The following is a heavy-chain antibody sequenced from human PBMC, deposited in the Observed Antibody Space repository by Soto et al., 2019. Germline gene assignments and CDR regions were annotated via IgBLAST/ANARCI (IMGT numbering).Heavy chain of an antibody. CDR3: VRVKETSGWGVFDD. V-gene: IGHV3-74*01. Sequence: EVQLVEAGGGLVQPGGSLRLSCTASGFTFSGFWMHWVRQAPGKGLVWVSRINGDWCVTNYADSVKGRFNISRENAKNTLNMQMNSLRVEDTAVYYFVRVKETSGWGVFDDWGQGTLGSVSS. D-gene: IGHD6-19*01. J-gene: IGHJ4*02. CDR1: GFTFSGFW. CDR2: INGDWCVT.